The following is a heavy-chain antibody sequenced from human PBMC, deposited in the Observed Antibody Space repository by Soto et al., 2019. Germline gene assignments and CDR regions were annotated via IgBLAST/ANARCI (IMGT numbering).Heavy chain of an antibody. CDR3: PRAIVATTEFAY. Sequence: QVQLVQSGAEVKKPGASVKVSCKASGYTFTSYGISWVRQAPGQELARMGWISAYNGNTNYAQKLQVRVTMTTHTSTSTAYMELRRLRSDDKAVYYCPRAIVATTEFAYWGQGTLVTVSS. J-gene: IGHJ4*02. D-gene: IGHD5-12*01. V-gene: IGHV1-18*01. CDR1: GYTFTSYG. CDR2: ISAYNGNT.